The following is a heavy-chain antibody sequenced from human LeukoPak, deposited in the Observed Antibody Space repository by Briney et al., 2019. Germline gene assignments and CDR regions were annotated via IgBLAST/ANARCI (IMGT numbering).Heavy chain of an antibody. Sequence: GSSMKVSCKASGGIFNTGGISWVRQAPGQRPDWMGGIIPKFGITYYAEKFQGRVTITADESTSTAYMELSSLRSEDTAVYYCARSAMATISHDYWGQGTLVTVSS. CDR3: ARSAMATISHDY. V-gene: IGHV1-69*01. CDR1: GGIFNTGG. J-gene: IGHJ4*02. CDR2: IIPKFGIT. D-gene: IGHD5-24*01.